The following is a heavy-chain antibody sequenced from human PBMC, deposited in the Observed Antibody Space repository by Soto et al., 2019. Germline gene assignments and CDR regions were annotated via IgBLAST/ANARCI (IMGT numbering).Heavy chain of an antibody. CDR1: GYTFTNYA. CDR3: ARDSQYSTSWQRFDS. CDR2: VNTYNGNP. V-gene: IGHV1-18*01. D-gene: IGHD6-13*01. Sequence: QVQLVQSGVEVKKPGASVKVSRKASGYTFTNYAISWVRQAPGRGLEWMGWVNTYNGNPNYAQIFQGRITMTTNTSTGTAYMELRSLKSDDSAVYYCARDSQYSTSWQRFDSWGQGTLVTVSS. J-gene: IGHJ4*02.